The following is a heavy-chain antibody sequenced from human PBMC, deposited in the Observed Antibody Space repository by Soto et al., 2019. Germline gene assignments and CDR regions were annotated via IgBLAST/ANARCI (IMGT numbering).Heavy chain of an antibody. CDR2: IYPGDSDT. CDR1: GYSFTSYW. CDR3: ARHDSHYDFWSGPLGAFDI. J-gene: IGHJ3*02. V-gene: IGHV5-51*01. Sequence: GESLKISCKGSGYSFTSYWIGWVRQMPGKGLEWMGIIYPGDSDTRYSPSFQGQVTISADKSISAAYLQWSSLKASDTAMYYCARHDSHYDFWSGPLGAFDIWGQGTMVTV. D-gene: IGHD3-3*01.